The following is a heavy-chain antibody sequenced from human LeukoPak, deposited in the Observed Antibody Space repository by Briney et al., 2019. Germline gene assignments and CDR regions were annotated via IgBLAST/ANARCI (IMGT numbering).Heavy chain of an antibody. V-gene: IGHV3-49*04. CDR1: GFTFGDYA. CDR2: IRSKAYGGTT. CDR3: ARKTDSGGQGDY. Sequence: GGSLRLSCTASGFTFGDYAMSWVRQAPGKGLEWVGFIRSKAYGGTTEYAASVKGRFTISRDESKSIAYLQMNSLRAEDTAVYYCARKTDSGGQGDYWGPGTLVTVSS. J-gene: IGHJ4*02. D-gene: IGHD3-22*01.